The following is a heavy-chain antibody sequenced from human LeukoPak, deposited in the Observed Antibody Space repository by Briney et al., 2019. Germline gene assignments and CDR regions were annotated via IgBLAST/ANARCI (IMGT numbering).Heavy chain of an antibody. D-gene: IGHD6-6*01. V-gene: IGHV1-2*02. CDR2: INPNSGVT. CDR1: GYTFTGYY. Sequence: ASVKVSCKASGYTFTGYYFHWVRRAPGQGLEWMGWINPNSGVTNYAQNFQGRVTMTRDTSISTAYMELSRLRSDDTAVYYCARVGGSSSADYWGQGTLVTVSS. CDR3: ARVGGSSSADY. J-gene: IGHJ4*02.